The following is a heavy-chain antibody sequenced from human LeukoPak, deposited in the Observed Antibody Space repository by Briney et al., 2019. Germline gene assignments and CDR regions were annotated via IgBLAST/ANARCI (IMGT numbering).Heavy chain of an antibody. D-gene: IGHD6-13*01. Sequence: GASVKVSCKASGYIFTDYYIHWVRPAPGQGLEWMGWINPHSGGTNYAQNFQGRVTMTRDTSITTVDMELRSLRSDDTAVYYCARVRYSSSWYSFDYWGQGTLVTVSS. J-gene: IGHJ4*02. V-gene: IGHV1-2*02. CDR2: INPHSGGT. CDR1: GYIFTDYY. CDR3: ARVRYSSSWYSFDY.